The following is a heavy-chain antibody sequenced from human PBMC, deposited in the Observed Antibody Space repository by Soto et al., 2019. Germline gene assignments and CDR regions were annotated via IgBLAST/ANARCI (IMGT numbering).Heavy chain of an antibody. D-gene: IGHD6-19*01. CDR2: ISYDGSNK. V-gene: IGHV3-30*18. CDR1: GFTFSSYG. CDR3: AKDRVAVAGPFDY. J-gene: IGHJ4*02. Sequence: GGSLRLSCAASGFTFSSYGMHWVRQAPGKGLEWVAVISYDGSNKYYADSVKGRFTISRDNSKNTLYLQMNSLRAEDTAVYYCAKDRVAVAGPFDYWGQGTLVTVSS.